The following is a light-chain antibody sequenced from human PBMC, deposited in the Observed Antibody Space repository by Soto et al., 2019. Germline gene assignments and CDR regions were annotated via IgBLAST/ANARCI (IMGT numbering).Light chain of an antibody. Sequence: EIVLTQSPATLSLSPGERATLSCRASQSVGSYLAWYQQRPGQAPRLLIYDASSRATGIPARFSGSGSGTDFTLTISSLEPEDLAAYYCQQRTNWPLTFGGGTKVQIK. CDR1: QSVGSY. J-gene: IGKJ4*01. CDR2: DAS. CDR3: QQRTNWPLT. V-gene: IGKV3-11*01.